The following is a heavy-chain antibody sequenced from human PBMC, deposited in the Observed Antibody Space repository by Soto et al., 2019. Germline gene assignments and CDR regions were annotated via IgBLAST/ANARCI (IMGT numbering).Heavy chain of an antibody. D-gene: IGHD6-13*01. CDR3: ATIYIAAADGRLYYFDY. V-gene: IGHV1-24*01. Sequence: ASVKVSCKVSGYTLTELSMHWVRQAPGKGLEWMGGFDPEDGETIYAQKFQGRVTMTEDTSTDTAYMELRSLRSEDTAVYYCATIYIAAADGRLYYFDYWGQGTLVTVSS. J-gene: IGHJ4*02. CDR2: FDPEDGET. CDR1: GYTLTELS.